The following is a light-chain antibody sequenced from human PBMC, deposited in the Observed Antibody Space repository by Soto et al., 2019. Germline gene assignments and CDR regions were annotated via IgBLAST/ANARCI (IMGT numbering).Light chain of an antibody. Sequence: QSALTQPPSASGSHGQSVTISCTGTSSAAGGYNYVSWYQQHTGKAPKLMIFEVSKRPSGVPDRFHGSKSGNTAALTVAGLHAEDDADYSGSSYAGINDFLNVFAPGTALTVL. J-gene: IGLJ1*01. V-gene: IGLV2-8*01. CDR3: SSYAGINDFLNV. CDR1: SSAAGGYNY. CDR2: EVS.